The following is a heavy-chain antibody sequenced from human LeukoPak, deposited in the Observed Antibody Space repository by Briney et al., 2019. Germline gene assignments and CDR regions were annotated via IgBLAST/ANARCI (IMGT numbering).Heavy chain of an antibody. CDR2: ISNEGSTK. CDR3: ARVGFGRVHCSSTSCRRFDP. CDR1: GFILSNYG. Sequence: GGSLRLSCAASGFILSNYGVHWVRQAPGKGREGVTDISNEGSTKFYTDPVKGRFTITRDNSKNTVDLQMDSLRAEDTAVYYWARVGFGRVHCSSTSCRRFDPWGQGTLVTVSS. J-gene: IGHJ5*02. V-gene: IGHV3-30*03. D-gene: IGHD2-2*01.